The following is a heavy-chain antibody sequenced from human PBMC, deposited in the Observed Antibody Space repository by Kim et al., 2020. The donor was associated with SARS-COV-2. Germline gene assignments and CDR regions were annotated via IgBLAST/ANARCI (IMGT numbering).Heavy chain of an antibody. CDR2: VSGSGGRT. D-gene: IGHD4-17*01. CDR1: EFTFSRYA. V-gene: IGHV3-23*01. J-gene: IGHJ4*02. Sequence: GGSLRLSCAASEFTFSRYAMSWVRQAPGKGLEWVSAVSGSGGRTYYAGSVKGRFTISRDNSKNPMYLQMNSLRAEDTAVYYCAKDSVNDYGDQFDYWGQGTLVTVSS. CDR3: AKDSVNDYGDQFDY.